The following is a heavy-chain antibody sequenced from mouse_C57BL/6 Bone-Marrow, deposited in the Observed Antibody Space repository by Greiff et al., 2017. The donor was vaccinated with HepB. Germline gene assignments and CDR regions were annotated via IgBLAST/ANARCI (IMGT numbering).Heavy chain of an antibody. CDR3: ARGDYYYGFDY. Sequence: EVQVVESGGGLVQPGGSLKLSCAASGFTFSDYYMYWVRQTPEKRLEWVAYISNGGGSTYYPDTVKGRFTISRDKAKNTLYLQMSRLKSEDTAMYYCARGDYYYGFDYWGQGTTLTVSS. J-gene: IGHJ2*01. CDR2: ISNGGGST. CDR1: GFTFSDYY. D-gene: IGHD1-1*01. V-gene: IGHV5-12*01.